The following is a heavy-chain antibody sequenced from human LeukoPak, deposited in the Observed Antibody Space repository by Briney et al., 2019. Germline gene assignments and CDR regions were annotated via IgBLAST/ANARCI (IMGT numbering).Heavy chain of an antibody. J-gene: IGHJ4*02. D-gene: IGHD2-21*02. Sequence: GGSLRLSCAASGFTFSSYWMSWVRQAPGKGLEWVANIKQDGSEKYYVDSVKGRFTISRDNAKNSLYLQMNSLRAEDTAVHYCARDSYVVVTAIPDFVDYWGQGTLVTVSS. CDR1: GFTFSSYW. CDR3: ARDSYVVVTAIPDFVDY. V-gene: IGHV3-7*01. CDR2: IKQDGSEK.